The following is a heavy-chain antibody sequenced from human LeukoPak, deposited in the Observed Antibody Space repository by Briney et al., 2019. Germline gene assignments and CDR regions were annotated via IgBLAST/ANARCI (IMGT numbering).Heavy chain of an antibody. Sequence: PSETLSLTCTVSGVSITSSSYYSGWIRQPPGKGLEWIGSIYYSGSTYYNPSLKSRVTISVDTSKNQFSLKLSSVTAADTAVYYCARRVSGSLYYFDYWGQGTLVTVSS. CDR2: IYYSGST. V-gene: IGHV4-39*01. CDR1: GVSITSSSYY. D-gene: IGHD3-10*01. J-gene: IGHJ4*02. CDR3: ARRVSGSLYYFDY.